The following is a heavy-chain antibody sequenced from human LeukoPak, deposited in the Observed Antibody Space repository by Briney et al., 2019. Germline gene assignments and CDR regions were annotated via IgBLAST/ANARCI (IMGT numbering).Heavy chain of an antibody. J-gene: IGHJ4*02. CDR2: ISGSGGST. CDR3: AKCFGLWFGELFSFDY. V-gene: IGHV3-23*01. CDR1: GFPFSSYA. Sequence: GGSLRLSCAASGFPFSSYAMSWVRQAPGKGLEWVSAISGSGGSTYYADSVKGRFTISRDNSKNTLYLQMNSLRAEDTAVYYCAKCFGLWFGELFSFDYWGQGTLVTVSS. D-gene: IGHD3-10*01.